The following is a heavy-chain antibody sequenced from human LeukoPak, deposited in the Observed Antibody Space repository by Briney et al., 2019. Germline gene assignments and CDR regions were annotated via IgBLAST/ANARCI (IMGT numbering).Heavy chain of an antibody. V-gene: IGHV3-21*01. J-gene: IGHJ4*02. Sequence: GGSLRLSCAASGFTFDDYGMSWVRQAPGKGLEWVSSISSSSSYIYYADSVKGRFTISRDNAKNSLYLQMNSLRAEDTAVYYCARSVAVDYWGQGTLVTVSS. CDR1: GFTFDDYG. D-gene: IGHD6-19*01. CDR3: ARSVAVDY. CDR2: ISSSSSYI.